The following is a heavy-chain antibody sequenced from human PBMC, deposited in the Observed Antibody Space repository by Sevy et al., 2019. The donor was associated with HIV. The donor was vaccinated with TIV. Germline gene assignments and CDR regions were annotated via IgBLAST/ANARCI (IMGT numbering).Heavy chain of an antibody. J-gene: IGHJ6*02. CDR1: GDSVSSSSAA. D-gene: IGHD1-7*01. CDR2: TYYRSKWCS. V-gene: IGHV6-1*01. Sequence: SQTLSLTCVISGDSVSSSSAAWNWFRQSPSRGLEWLGRTYYRSKWCSDYEVSVKGRVTINPDTSKYQFSLHLESVTPEVTAVYFCARGDELNYYYYGMDVWGQGTTVTVSS. CDR3: ARGDELNYYYYGMDV.